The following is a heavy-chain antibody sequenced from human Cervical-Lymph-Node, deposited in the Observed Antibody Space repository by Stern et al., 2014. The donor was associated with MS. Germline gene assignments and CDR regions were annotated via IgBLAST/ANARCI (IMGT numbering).Heavy chain of an antibody. CDR1: GFSFSSYG. V-gene: IGHV3-30*18. Sequence: VQLVPSGGIVVQPGRSLRLSCVASGFSFSSYGMHWVRQAPGKGLEWVAVISYDGSNAYYSNSVKGRFTISRDNSKNTLYLQLNSLRAEDTAVYFCAKDRGMIVVVTYSLDSWGQGTLVTVSS. CDR2: ISYDGSNA. CDR3: AKDRGMIVVVTYSLDS. J-gene: IGHJ4*02. D-gene: IGHD3-22*01.